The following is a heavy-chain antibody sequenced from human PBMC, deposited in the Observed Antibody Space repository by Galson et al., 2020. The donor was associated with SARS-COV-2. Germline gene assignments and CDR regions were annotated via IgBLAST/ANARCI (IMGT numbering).Heavy chain of an antibody. J-gene: IGHJ4*02. V-gene: IGHV3-15*01. CDR3: ATGGNRRRGLWD. CDR2: IKTRVEGEAT. Sequence: GGSLRLSCAPSGFTFLNAWMTWVRQAPGKGLEWVGRIKTRVEGEATDYAAPVKGRFTISRDDSQNMLYLHMKSLEIDDTAVYFCATGGNRRRGLWDWGQGTLVTVSS. CDR1: GFTFLNAW. D-gene: IGHD3-16*01.